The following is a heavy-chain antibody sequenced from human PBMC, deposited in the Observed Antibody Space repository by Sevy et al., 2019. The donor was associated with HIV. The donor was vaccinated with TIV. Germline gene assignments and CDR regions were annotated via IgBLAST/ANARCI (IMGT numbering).Heavy chain of an antibody. J-gene: IGHJ3*02. V-gene: IGHV1-18*01. CDR2: ISAYNGNT. CDR1: GYTFTSYG. Sequence: ASVKVSCKASGYTFTSYGISWVRQAPGQGLEWMGWISAYNGNTNYAQKLQGRVTMTTDTSTSTAYMELRSLRSDDTAVYYCVRDPRVKGLLQIIWDAFDIWGQGTMVTVSS. D-gene: IGHD3-22*01. CDR3: VRDPRVKGLLQIIWDAFDI.